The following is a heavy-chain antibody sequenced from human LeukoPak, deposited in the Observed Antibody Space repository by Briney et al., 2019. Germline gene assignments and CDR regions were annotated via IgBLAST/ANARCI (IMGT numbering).Heavy chain of an antibody. CDR2: MYTSGST. CDR3: AREADTARAPGDNWFDP. Sequence: SETLSLTCTVSGGSISSGNYYWSWIRQPAGKGLEWIGRMYTSGSTNYNPSLKSRVTISVDTSKNQFPLKLSSVTAADTAVYYCAREADTARAPGDNWFDPWGQGTLVTVSS. V-gene: IGHV4-61*02. CDR1: GGSISSGNYY. D-gene: IGHD5-18*01. J-gene: IGHJ5*02.